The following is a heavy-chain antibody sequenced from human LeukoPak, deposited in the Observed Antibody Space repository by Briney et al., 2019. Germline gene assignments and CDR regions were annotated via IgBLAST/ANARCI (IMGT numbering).Heavy chain of an antibody. CDR1: GGSITQTNY. CDR3: ARAGGPYRPIDY. V-gene: IGHV4-4*02. Sequence: PSETLSLTCDVSGGSITQTNYWTCVRQPPGKGLEWIGEVNLQGSTNYNPSLMRRVAISVDTSANHVSLQLTSVTAADTAVYYCARAGGPYRPIDYSGQGTLVTVSS. J-gene: IGHJ4*02. CDR2: VNLQGST.